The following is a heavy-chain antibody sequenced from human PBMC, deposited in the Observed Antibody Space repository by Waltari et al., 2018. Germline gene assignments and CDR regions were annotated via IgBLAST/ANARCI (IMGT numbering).Heavy chain of an antibody. CDR3: ARDCSSSSEVTWFDP. Sequence: QMQLVQSGAEVKKPGASVKVSCKASGYTFTGSYIHWMRQAPGQGLEWMGWINPNSGGTNYAQKFQGRVTMTRDTSISTAYMELSRLRSDDTAVYYCARDCSSSSEVTWFDPWGQGTLVTVSS. J-gene: IGHJ5*02. CDR1: GYTFTGSY. V-gene: IGHV1-2*02. D-gene: IGHD6-6*01. CDR2: INPNSGGT.